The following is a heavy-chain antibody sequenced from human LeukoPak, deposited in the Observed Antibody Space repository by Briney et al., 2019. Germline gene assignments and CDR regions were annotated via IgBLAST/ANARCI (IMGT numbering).Heavy chain of an antibody. CDR3: ARHRDVWSGYYHFDY. D-gene: IGHD3-3*01. J-gene: IGHJ4*02. CDR1: GGSISSYY. V-gene: IGHV4-59*08. CDR2: IYYSGST. Sequence: PLETLSLTCTVSGGSISSYYWSWIRQPPGKGLEWIGYIYYSGSTNYNPSLKSRVTISVDTSKNQFSLKLSSVTAADTAVYYCARHRDVWSGYYHFDYWGQGTLVTVSS.